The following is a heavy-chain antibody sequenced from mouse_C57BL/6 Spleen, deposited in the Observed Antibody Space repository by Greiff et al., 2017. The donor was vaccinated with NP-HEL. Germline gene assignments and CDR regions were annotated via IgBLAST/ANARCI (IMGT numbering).Heavy chain of an antibody. Sequence: VQLQQSGPGLVQPSQSLSITCTVSGFSLTSYGVHWVRQSPGKGLEWLGVIWSGGSTDYNAAFISRLSISKDNSKSQVFFKMNSLQADDTAIYYCARLITTVVARDYYAMDDWGQGTSVTVSS. CDR2: IWSGGST. D-gene: IGHD1-1*01. CDR3: ARLITTVVARDYYAMDD. CDR1: GFSLTSYG. J-gene: IGHJ4*01. V-gene: IGHV2-2*01.